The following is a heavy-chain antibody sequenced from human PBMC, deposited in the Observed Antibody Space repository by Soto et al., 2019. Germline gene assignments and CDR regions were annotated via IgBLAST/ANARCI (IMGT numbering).Heavy chain of an antibody. J-gene: IGHJ4*02. Sequence: GGFLKISCKGFGYTFGHSWIGWVRQMPGKGLEWMGSIYPADSDTRYSPSFQGQVTISADKSITTAYLQWSSLKASDTAMYYCAKQYGSYFDYWGQGTLVTVSS. V-gene: IGHV5-51*01. CDR2: IYPADSDT. CDR3: AKQYGSYFDY. D-gene: IGHD2-8*01. CDR1: GYTFGHSW.